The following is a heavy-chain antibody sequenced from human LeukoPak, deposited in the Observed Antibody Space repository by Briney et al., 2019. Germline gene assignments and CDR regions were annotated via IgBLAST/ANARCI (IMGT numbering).Heavy chain of an antibody. J-gene: IGHJ6*01. Sequence: SVKVSCKASGGTFSSYAISWVRQAPGQGLEWMGRIIPILGIANYAQKFQGRVTITADKSTSTAYMELSSLRSEDTAVYYCASKRITRVRGEPLMGYYGRDVGARSTRVSVFS. D-gene: IGHD3-10*01. V-gene: IGHV1-69*04. CDR2: IIPILGIA. CDR1: GGTFSSYA. CDR3: ASKRITRVRGEPLMGYYGRDV.